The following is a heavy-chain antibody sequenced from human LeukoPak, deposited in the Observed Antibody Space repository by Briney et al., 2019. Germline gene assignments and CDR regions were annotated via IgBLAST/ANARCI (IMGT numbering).Heavy chain of an antibody. D-gene: IGHD6-13*01. J-gene: IGHJ4*02. CDR1: GYTFTGYY. Sequence: ASVKVSCKASGYTFTGYYMHWVRQAPGQGLEWMGWINPNSGNTGYAQKFQGRVTMTRNTSISTAYMELSSLRSEDTAVYYCARAQAAAGYDYWGQGTLVTVSS. CDR2: INPNSGNT. CDR3: ARAQAAAGYDY. V-gene: IGHV1-8*02.